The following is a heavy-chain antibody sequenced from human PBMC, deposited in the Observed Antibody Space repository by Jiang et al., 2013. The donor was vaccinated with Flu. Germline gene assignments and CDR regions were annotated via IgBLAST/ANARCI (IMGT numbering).Heavy chain of an antibody. Sequence: DSDTRYSPSFQGQVTISADKSISTAYLQWSSLKASDTAMYYCARHYDFWSGYYTHFDYWGQGTLVTVSS. V-gene: IGHV5-51*01. D-gene: IGHD3-3*01. CDR2: DSDT. J-gene: IGHJ4*02. CDR3: ARHYDFWSGYYTHFDY.